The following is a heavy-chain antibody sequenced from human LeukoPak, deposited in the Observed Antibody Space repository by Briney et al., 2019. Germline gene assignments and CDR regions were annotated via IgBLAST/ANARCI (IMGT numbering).Heavy chain of an antibody. D-gene: IGHD2-2*01. CDR3: AKMCSSTSCYSDAFDI. CDR2: ISYDGSNK. J-gene: IGHJ3*02. Sequence: GGSLRLSCAASGFTFSSYGMHWVRQAPGKGLEWVAVISYDGSNKYYAVSVKGRFTISRDNSKNTLYLQMNSLRAEDTAVYYCAKMCSSTSCYSDAFDIWGQGTMVTVSS. V-gene: IGHV3-30*18. CDR1: GFTFSSYG.